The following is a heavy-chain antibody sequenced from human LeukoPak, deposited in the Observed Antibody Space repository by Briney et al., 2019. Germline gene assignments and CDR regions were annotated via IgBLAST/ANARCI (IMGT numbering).Heavy chain of an antibody. D-gene: IGHD2-15*01. J-gene: IGHJ4*02. CDR1: GFTFSSYS. CDR2: ISSISTI. CDR3: AKGRPVVNYFDY. V-gene: IGHV3-48*02. Sequence: GGSLRLSCAASGFTFSSYSMNWVRQAPGKGLELVSYISSISTIYYADSVKGRFTISRDSATNSLYLQINSLRDEDTAVYYCAKGRPVVNYFDYWGQGTLVTVSS.